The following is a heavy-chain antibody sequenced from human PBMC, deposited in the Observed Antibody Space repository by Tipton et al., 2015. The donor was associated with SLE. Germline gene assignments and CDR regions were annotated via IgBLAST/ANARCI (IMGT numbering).Heavy chain of an antibody. V-gene: IGHV4-59*01. CDR3: ARDRGYSSSPLGS. J-gene: IGHJ4*02. D-gene: IGHD6-6*01. CDR1: GGSFSGYY. Sequence: TLSLTCAVYGGSFSGYYWSWIRQPPGKGLEWIGYIYYSGSTNYNPSLKSRVTISVDTSKNQFSLKLSSVTAADTAVYYCARDRGYSSSPLGSWGQGTLVTVSS. CDR2: IYYSGST.